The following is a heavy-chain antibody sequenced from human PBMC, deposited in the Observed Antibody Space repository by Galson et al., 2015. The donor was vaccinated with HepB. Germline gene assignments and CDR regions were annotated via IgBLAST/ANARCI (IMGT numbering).Heavy chain of an antibody. Sequence: SLRLSCAASGFTFDDYAMYWVRQAPGKGLEWVSGISWDSGSIGYADSVKGRFTISRDNAKNSLYLQMNSLRAEDTALYYCAKVAGYSYGYYDYWGQGTLVTVSS. CDR3: AKVAGYSYGYYDY. D-gene: IGHD5-18*01. V-gene: IGHV3-9*01. CDR2: ISWDSGSI. J-gene: IGHJ4*02. CDR1: GFTFDDYA.